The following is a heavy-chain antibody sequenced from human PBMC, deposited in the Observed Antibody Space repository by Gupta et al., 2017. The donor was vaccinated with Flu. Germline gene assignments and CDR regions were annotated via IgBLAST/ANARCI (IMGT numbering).Heavy chain of an antibody. CDR3: ARDYDSSTFDY. CDR2: MSSSSSTI. D-gene: IGHD3-22*01. V-gene: IGHV3-48*01. Sequence: EAKLVESGGGWVQPGGSLRLSCAASGFTFSSYSMNWVRQAPGKGLDWVTYMSSSSSTIYYADSVKGRFTISRDNAKNSLYLQMNSLRAEDTAVYYCARDYDSSTFDYWGQGTLVTVSS. J-gene: IGHJ4*02. CDR1: GFTFSSYS.